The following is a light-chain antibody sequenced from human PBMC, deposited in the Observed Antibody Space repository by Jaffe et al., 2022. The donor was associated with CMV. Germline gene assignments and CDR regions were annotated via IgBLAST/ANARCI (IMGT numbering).Light chain of an antibody. CDR3: QQANSFPWT. CDR1: QDLSSW. Sequence: DIQMTQSPSSVSASVGDRVTITCRASQDLSSWLAWYQQKPGKPPNLLIYTASNLQSGVPSRFSGSGSGTEFTLTISSLQPEDFATYYCQQANSFPWTFGQGTKVEIK. V-gene: IGKV1-12*01. J-gene: IGKJ1*01. CDR2: TAS.